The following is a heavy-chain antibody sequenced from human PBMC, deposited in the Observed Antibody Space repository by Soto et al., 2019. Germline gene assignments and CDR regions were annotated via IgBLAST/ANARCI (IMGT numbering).Heavy chain of an antibody. D-gene: IGHD3-3*01. J-gene: IGHJ4*02. Sequence: QVQLVQSGAEVKKPGSSVKVACKASGGTFSSYAFSWVRQAPGQGLEWMGGIIPIFGTANYAQKFQGRVTITADESTSTAYMELSSLRSEDTAVYYCARVRVLFLEWLGSEGWGQGTLVTVSS. CDR3: ARVRVLFLEWLGSEG. CDR1: GGTFSSYA. CDR2: IIPIFGTA. V-gene: IGHV1-69*12.